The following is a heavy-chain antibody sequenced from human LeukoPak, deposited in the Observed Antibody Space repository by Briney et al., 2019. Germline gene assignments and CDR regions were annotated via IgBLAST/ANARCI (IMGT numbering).Heavy chain of an antibody. J-gene: IGHJ6*01. CDR3: AKGHQAGVSYAWAMVV. CDR2: ISGSGGST. CDR1: GFTFSSYA. D-gene: IGHD2-8*01. Sequence: PGGSLSPSCAASGFTFSSYAMSWVRQAPGKGLEWVSAISGSGGSTYYADSVKGRFTISRDNSKNTLYLQMNSLRAEDTAVYYCAKGHQAGVSYAWAMVVWGEETGVTVSS. V-gene: IGHV3-23*01.